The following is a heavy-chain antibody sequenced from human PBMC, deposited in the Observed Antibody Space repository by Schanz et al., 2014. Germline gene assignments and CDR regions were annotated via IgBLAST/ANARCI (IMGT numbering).Heavy chain of an antibody. CDR2: LSEGGGGT. V-gene: IGHV3-23*04. D-gene: IGHD6-13*01. CDR3: AKSQGSSFDS. Sequence: EVQLVESGGGLVQPGGSLRLSCAASGFTLSNYAMSWVRQAPGKGLEWVSALSEGGGGTHYADSVRGRFTISRDNSKNPLYLQMNSLRAEDTAVYYCAKSQGSSFDSWGQGTLVTVSS. CDR1: GFTLSNYA. J-gene: IGHJ4*02.